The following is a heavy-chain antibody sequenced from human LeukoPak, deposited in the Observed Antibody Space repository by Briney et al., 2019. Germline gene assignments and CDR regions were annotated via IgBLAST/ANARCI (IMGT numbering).Heavy chain of an antibody. Sequence: SETLSLTCTVSGGSISSYYWSWIRQPPGKGLEWIGYIYYSGSTNYNPSLKSRVTISVDTSKNQFSLKLSSVTAADTALYYCARDRGLLAAAGFPYYYYYGMDVWGQGTTVTVSS. CDR2: IYYSGST. D-gene: IGHD6-13*01. CDR3: ARDRGLLAAAGFPYYYYYGMDV. V-gene: IGHV4-59*01. CDR1: GGSISSYY. J-gene: IGHJ6*02.